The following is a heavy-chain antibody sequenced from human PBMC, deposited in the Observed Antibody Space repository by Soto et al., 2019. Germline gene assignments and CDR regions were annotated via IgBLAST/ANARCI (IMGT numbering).Heavy chain of an antibody. Sequence: GGSLRLSCAASGFTFSSYAMSWVGQAPGKGLEWVSAISGSGGSTYYADSVKGRFTISRDNSKNTLYLQMNSLRAEDTAVYYCAKPRAQYYDFWSGYPVDYWGQGTQVTVS. D-gene: IGHD3-3*01. CDR3: AKPRAQYYDFWSGYPVDY. CDR1: GFTFSSYA. CDR2: ISGSGGST. J-gene: IGHJ4*02. V-gene: IGHV3-23*01.